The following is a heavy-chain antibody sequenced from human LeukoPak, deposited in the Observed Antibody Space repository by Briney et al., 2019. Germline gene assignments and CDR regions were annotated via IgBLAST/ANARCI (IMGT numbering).Heavy chain of an antibody. V-gene: IGHV3-21*01. CDR2: ISSSSSYI. CDR1: GFTFSSYS. D-gene: IGHD3-3*01. J-gene: IGHJ6*02. CDR3: ARDSNYDFWSGPPGNYGMDV. Sequence: GGSLRLSCAASGFTFSSYSMNWVRQAPGEGLEWVSSISSSSSYIYYADSVKGRFTISRDNAKNSLYLQMNSLRAEDTAVYYCARDSNYDFWSGPPGNYGMDVWGQGTTVTVSS.